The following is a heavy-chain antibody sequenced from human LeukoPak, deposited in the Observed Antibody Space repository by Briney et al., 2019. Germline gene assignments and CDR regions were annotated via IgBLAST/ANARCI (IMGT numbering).Heavy chain of an antibody. CDR1: GFTVSDNY. V-gene: IGHV3-53*01. J-gene: IGHJ3*02. Sequence: GGSLRLSCAASGFTVSDNYMSWVRQAPGKGLEWVSIIYSAGSTNYADSVKGRFTISRVNSKNTLYLQMSSLRAEDTAVYYCTLPLRDVFDIWGQGTMVTVSS. CDR3: TLPLRDVFDI. CDR2: IYSAGST.